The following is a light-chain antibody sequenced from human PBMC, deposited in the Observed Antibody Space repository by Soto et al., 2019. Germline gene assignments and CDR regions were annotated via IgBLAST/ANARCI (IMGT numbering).Light chain of an antibody. CDR2: AAS. J-gene: IGKJ1*01. V-gene: IGKV1-12*01. CDR3: QQANSFPPT. CDR1: QGISXV. Sequence: IQMTQSTSSVSASVGYRVTITCRSSQGISXVLAWYQQRSGKAPKLLIYAASSLQTGVPSRFSGSGSGTDFTLTISSLQPEDFATYYCQQANSFPPTFGQGTKVDIK.